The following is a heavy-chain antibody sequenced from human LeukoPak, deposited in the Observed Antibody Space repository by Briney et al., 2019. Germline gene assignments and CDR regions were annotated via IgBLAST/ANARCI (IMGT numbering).Heavy chain of an antibody. CDR1: VGTFIIYA. Sequence: SVSVSFTGSVGTFIIYAISWVRQAPGQGREWMGGIIPIFGTANYAQKFQGRVTIPADESPSPAYMELSSLRSADTAVYYCARDSAAAGTPEGSFDHWGQRTLVAVSS. J-gene: IGHJ5*02. CDR3: ARDSAAAGTPEGSFDH. D-gene: IGHD6-13*01. CDR2: IIPIFGTA. V-gene: IGHV1-69*13.